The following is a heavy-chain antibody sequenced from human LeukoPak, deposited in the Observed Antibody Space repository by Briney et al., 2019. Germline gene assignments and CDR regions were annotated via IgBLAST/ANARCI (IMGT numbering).Heavy chain of an antibody. CDR1: GGTFSSYA. D-gene: IGHD3-10*01. Sequence: SVKVSCKASGGTFSSYAISWVRQAPGQGLEWMGGIIPTFGTANYAQKFQGRVTITADESTSTAYMELSSLRSEDTAVYYCARDLYYASEGDYWGQGTLVTVSS. CDR3: ARDLYYASEGDY. CDR2: IIPTFGTA. J-gene: IGHJ4*02. V-gene: IGHV1-69*13.